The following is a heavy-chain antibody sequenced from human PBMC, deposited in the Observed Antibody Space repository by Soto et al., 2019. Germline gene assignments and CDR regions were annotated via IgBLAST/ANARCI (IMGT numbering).Heavy chain of an antibody. J-gene: IGHJ2*01. V-gene: IGHV1-24*01. Sequence: GASVKVSCKVSGYTLTELSMHWVRQAPGKGLEWMGGFDPEDGETIYAQKFQGRVTMTEDTPTDTAYMELSSLRSEDTAVYYCAPSYRSGWYGYFDIWGRGTLVTVSS. CDR2: FDPEDGET. CDR1: GYTLTELS. CDR3: APSYRSGWYGYFDI. D-gene: IGHD6-19*01.